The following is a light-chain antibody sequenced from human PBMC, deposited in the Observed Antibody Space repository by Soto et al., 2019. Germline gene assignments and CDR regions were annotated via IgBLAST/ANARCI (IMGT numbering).Light chain of an antibody. J-gene: IGLJ1*01. CDR3: SSYAGSSNV. CDR1: SSDVGGYNY. Sequence: QSALTLPPSASGSPGQSVAISCTGTSSDVGGYNYVSWYQQHPGKAPKLMIYEVNKRPSGVPDRFSGSKSGNTASLTVSGLQAEDAADYYCSSYAGSSNVFGTGTKVTVL. V-gene: IGLV2-8*01. CDR2: EVN.